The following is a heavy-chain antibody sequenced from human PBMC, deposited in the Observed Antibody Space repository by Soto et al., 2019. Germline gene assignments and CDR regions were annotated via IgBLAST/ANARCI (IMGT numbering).Heavy chain of an antibody. J-gene: IGHJ4*02. CDR3: AHCTLHDYGDYDPGTSHVFDS. CDR2: IYGDNDK. D-gene: IGHD4-17*01. V-gene: IGHV2-5*02. CDR1: GCSLSNSGVG. Sequence: QITLKESGPSPVKPTQTLAVTCTFSGCSLSNSGVGGAWIRQPPGKALEWLALIYGDNDKRYSPSLKTRLTITNDTAKNQVVLTMTNMDPVDTATYYFAHCTLHDYGDYDPGTSHVFDSWGQGTLVTVSS.